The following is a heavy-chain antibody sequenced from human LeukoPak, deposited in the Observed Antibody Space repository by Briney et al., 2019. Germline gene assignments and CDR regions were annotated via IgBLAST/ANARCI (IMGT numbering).Heavy chain of an antibody. J-gene: IGHJ5*02. CDR3: ARNRATLVRGVIAHREFDR. V-gene: IGHV1-18*01. D-gene: IGHD3-10*01. CDR1: GYTFTNYV. CDR2: ISAYNGNR. Sequence: GASVKVSCKASGYTFTNYVIHWVRQAPGQRLEWMGWISAYNGNRNYAQKLQGRVTMTTDTATSTAYMELRSQRSDDTAVYDCARNRATLVRGVIAHREFDRWGQGTLVTVSS.